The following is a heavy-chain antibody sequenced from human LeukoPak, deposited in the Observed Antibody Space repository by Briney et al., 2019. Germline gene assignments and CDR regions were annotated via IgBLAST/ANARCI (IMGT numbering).Heavy chain of an antibody. V-gene: IGHV3-30*02. Sequence: GGSLRLSCAASGFTFSSYGMHWVRQAPGKGLEWVAFIRYDGSNKYYADSVKGRFTISRDNSKNTLYLQMNSLRAEDTAVYYCAKDWVGARTTGPLGTAYFYYFDYWGQGTLVTVSS. CDR2: IRYDGSNK. CDR3: AKDWVGARTTGPLGTAYFYYFDY. J-gene: IGHJ4*02. CDR1: GFTFSSYG. D-gene: IGHD4-17*01.